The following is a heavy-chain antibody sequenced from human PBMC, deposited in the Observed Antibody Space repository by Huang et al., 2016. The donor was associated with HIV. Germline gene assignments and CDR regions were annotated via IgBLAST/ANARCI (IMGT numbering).Heavy chain of an antibody. CDR3: ATGFDVFFDF. D-gene: IGHD3-9*01. Sequence: QVQLVQSRAEVKKPGASVKVSCKVSEYTLTELSIHWVRQPPGKGPEWMGGFDPEIGETIYAQKFQGRVTMTEDTSTETAFMELSGLRPEDTAVYYCATGFDVFFDFWGQGTLVTVSS. CDR1: EYTLTELS. J-gene: IGHJ4*02. CDR2: FDPEIGET. V-gene: IGHV1-24*01.